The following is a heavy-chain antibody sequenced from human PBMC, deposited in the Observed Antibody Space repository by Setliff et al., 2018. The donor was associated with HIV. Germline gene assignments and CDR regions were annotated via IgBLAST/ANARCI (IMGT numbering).Heavy chain of an antibody. D-gene: IGHD7-27*01. CDR3: ARLWGSAQAFDI. CDR1: GGSISSYY. J-gene: IGHJ3*02. V-gene: IGHV4-4*07. CDR2: IYTSGGT. Sequence: SETLSLTCTVSGGSISSYYWSWIRRPAGKGLEWIGRIYTSGGTKYNPSLKSRVTMSIDTSKNQFSLKLSSLTAADTAVYYCARLWGSAQAFDIWGQGTMVTVSS.